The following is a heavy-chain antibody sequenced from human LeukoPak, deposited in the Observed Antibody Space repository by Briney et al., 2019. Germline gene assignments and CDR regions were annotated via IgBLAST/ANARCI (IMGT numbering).Heavy chain of an antibody. CDR3: AREPEFGEHDY. CDR1: GFIFNSYL. CDR2: MSYDGTIE. V-gene: IGHV3-30*04. J-gene: IGHJ4*02. D-gene: IGHD3-10*01. Sequence: PGGSLRLSCAASGFIFNSYLMHWVRRTPGKGLEWVAAMSYDGTIEYYPDSVKGRFTISRDNSKNTVFLQMNSLRVEDSALYYCAREPEFGEHDYWGQGTLVTVSS.